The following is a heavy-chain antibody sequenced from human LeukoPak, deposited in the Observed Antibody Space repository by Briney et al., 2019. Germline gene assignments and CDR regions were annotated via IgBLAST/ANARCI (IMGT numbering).Heavy chain of an antibody. CDR1: GFTFDDYG. V-gene: IGHV3-20*04. D-gene: IGHD3-10*01. Sequence: PGGSLRLSCAASGFTFDDYGMSWVRQAPGKGLEWVSGINWNGGSTGYADSVKGRFTISRDNAKNSLYLQMNSLRAEDTAVYYCARDLERITLVRGVIPNWFDPWGQGTLVTISS. J-gene: IGHJ5*02. CDR2: INWNGGST. CDR3: ARDLERITLVRGVIPNWFDP.